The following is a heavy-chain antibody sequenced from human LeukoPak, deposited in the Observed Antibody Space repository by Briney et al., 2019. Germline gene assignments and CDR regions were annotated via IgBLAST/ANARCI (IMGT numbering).Heavy chain of an antibody. J-gene: IGHJ4*02. CDR2: IIPIFGTA. CDR3: ASHYDSSGYRFDY. D-gene: IGHD3-22*01. CDR1: GGTFSSYA. V-gene: IGHV1-69*05. Sequence: GASVKVSCKASGGTFSSYAISWVGQAPGQGLEWMGRIIPIFGTANYAQKFQGRVTITTDESTSTAYMELSSLRSEDTAVYYCASHYDSSGYRFDYWGQGTLVTVSS.